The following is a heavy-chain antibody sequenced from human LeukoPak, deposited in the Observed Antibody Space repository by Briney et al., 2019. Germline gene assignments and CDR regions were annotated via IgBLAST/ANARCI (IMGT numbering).Heavy chain of an antibody. CDR1: GGSISSYY. J-gene: IGHJ4*02. CDR3: ARCSPVEYSSSSHPCGSEFDY. CDR2: IYYSGST. V-gene: IGHV4-59*08. D-gene: IGHD6-6*01. Sequence: SETLSLTCTASGGSISSYYWSWIRQPPGKGLEWIGYIYYSGSTNYNPSLKSRVTISVDTSKNQFSLKLSSVTAADTAVYYCARCSPVEYSSSSHPCGSEFDYWGQGTLVTVSS.